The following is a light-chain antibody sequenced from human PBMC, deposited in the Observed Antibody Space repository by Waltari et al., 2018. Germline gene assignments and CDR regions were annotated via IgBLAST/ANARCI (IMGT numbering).Light chain of an antibody. CDR2: AAS. CDR1: QSISTA. CDR3: QQNYRTPT. Sequence: DIQMTQSPSSLSASVGDRVTITCRASQSISTALSWYLQKPGKAPKLLIYAASLLQDGVPSRFRGSGSGTDFTLTISNLQPEDFAVYYCQQNYRTPTFGGGTKVEVK. V-gene: IGKV1-39*01. J-gene: IGKJ4*01.